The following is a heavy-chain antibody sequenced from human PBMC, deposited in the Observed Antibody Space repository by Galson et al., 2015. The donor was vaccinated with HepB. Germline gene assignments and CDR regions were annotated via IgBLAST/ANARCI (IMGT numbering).Heavy chain of an antibody. CDR1: EFILSMYW. V-gene: IGHV3-7*05. D-gene: IGHD3-10*01. J-gene: IGHJ6*02. CDR2: IKEDGSEK. CDR3: ARVKRGEWYSFYYYGMDV. Sequence: SLRLSCAASEFILSMYWMNWVRQAPGKGPEWVANIKEDGSEKNYVDSVKGRFTISRDNAKNSLYLQMNSLRAEDTAIYYCARVKRGEWYSFYYYGMDVWGQGTTVTVSS.